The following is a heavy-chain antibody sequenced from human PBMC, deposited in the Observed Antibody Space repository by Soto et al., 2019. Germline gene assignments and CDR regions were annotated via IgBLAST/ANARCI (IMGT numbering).Heavy chain of an antibody. CDR3: AKSFLDYDSSGPYSDY. V-gene: IGHV1-46*01. J-gene: IGHJ4*02. Sequence: GASVKVSCKASGYTFTSYYMHWVRQAPGQGLEWMGIINPSGGSATYAQKFQGRVTMTRDTSTSTVYMELSSLRSEDTAVYYCAKSFLDYDSSGPYSDYWGQGTLVTVSS. D-gene: IGHD3-22*01. CDR2: INPSGGSA. CDR1: GYTFTSYY.